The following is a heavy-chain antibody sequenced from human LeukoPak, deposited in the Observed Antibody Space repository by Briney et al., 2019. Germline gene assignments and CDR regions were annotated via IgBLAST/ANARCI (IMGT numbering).Heavy chain of an antibody. CDR2: ITDSGRTI. D-gene: IGHD2-21*02. CDR1: GFSFSSYA. V-gene: IGHV3-48*03. CDR3: ARGEVVTASLPDYFYYYMDV. Sequence: GGSLRLTCAASGFSFSSYAMNWVRQAPGKGLEWVSYITDSGRTIYYADSVKGRFTISRDNAKNSLFLQMNSLRAEDTAVYYCARGEVVTASLPDYFYYYMDVWGKGTTVTISS. J-gene: IGHJ6*03.